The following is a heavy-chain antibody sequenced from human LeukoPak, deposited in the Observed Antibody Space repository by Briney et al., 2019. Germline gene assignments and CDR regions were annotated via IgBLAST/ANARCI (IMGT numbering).Heavy chain of an antibody. J-gene: IGHJ4*02. D-gene: IGHD6-13*01. CDR2: IVPILGTA. CDR3: ARVPQGSSWPYYFVY. Sequence: ASVKLSCNASGGTFSTYAISWVRQAPGQGLEWVGRIVPILGTANYAQNFQGRVTITADRSTTTAYMELSSLRSEDTAVYYCARVPQGSSWPYYFVYWGEGTLVTVSS. V-gene: IGHV1-69*04. CDR1: GGTFSTYA.